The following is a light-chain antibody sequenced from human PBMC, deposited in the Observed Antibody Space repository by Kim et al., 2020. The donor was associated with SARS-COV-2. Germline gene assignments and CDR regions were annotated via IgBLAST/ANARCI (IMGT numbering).Light chain of an antibody. CDR1: QGISNS. J-gene: IGKJ1*01. CDR3: QQSYGTPWT. CDR2: ASS. V-gene: IGKV1-NL1*01. Sequence: APVGARVTITCRASQGISNSLAWYQQKPGKAPKLLLYASSKLASGVPSRFSGSGSGTDYTLTISNLQPEDCATFYCQQSYGTPWTFGQGTKVDIK.